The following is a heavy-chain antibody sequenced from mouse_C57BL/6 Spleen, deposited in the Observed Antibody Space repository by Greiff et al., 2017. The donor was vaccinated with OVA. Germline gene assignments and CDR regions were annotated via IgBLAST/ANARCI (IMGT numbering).Heavy chain of an antibody. D-gene: IGHD2-5*01. CDR2: IDPNSGGT. Sequence: VKLQESGAELVKPGASVKLSCKASGYTFTSSWMHWVKQRPGRGLEWIGRIDPNSGGTKYNEKFKSKATLTVDKPSSTAYMQLSSLTSEDSAVYYCARSMRLYSNYVNYWGQGTTLTVSS. V-gene: IGHV1-72*01. CDR3: ARSMRLYSNYVNY. J-gene: IGHJ2*01. CDR1: GYTFTSSW.